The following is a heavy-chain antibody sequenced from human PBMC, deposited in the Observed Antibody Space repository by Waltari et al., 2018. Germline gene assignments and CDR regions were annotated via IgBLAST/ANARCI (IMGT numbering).Heavy chain of an antibody. CDR1: GGSISSYY. J-gene: IGHJ6*02. CDR2: IHNSGIT. CDR3: ARGILSGGYYYGLDV. Sequence: QVQLQESGPGLVKPSETLSLTCTVSGGSISSYYWSWIRQRPGEGLEGIGYIHNSGITNYNPSLKSRVAISVDTSKNQFYLKINSVTAADTAVYYCARGILSGGYYYGLDVWGQGTTVTVSS. D-gene: IGHD3-3*01. V-gene: IGHV4-4*09.